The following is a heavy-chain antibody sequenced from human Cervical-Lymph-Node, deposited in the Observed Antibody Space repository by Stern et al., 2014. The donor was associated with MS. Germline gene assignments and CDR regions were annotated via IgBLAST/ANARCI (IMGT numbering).Heavy chain of an antibody. Sequence: DQLVESGGGVVQPGRSLRLSCAASGFVFRRYALHWVRQAPGKGLEWVALISYDGRDKYYTDTVKGRFTVSRDNSNITVDLEMNSLRLEDTAVYYCAKGGSGSYLDWGQGSLVTVSS. CDR3: AKGGSGSYLD. CDR2: ISYDGRDK. CDR1: GFVFRRYA. J-gene: IGHJ4*02. V-gene: IGHV3-30*04. D-gene: IGHD1-26*01.